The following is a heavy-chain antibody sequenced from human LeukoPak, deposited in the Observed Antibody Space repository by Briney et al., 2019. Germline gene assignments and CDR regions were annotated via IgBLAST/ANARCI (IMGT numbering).Heavy chain of an antibody. D-gene: IGHD1-26*01. CDR3: AKSVKWELSDFDY. J-gene: IGHJ4*02. CDR1: GFTFSSYW. CDR2: INQDGSEK. V-gene: IGHV3-7*03. Sequence: GGSLRLSCAASGFTFSSYWMSWVRQAPGKGLEWVANINQDGSEKYYVDSVKGRFTISRDNAKNSLYLQMNSLRAEDTALYYCAKSVKWELSDFDYWGQGTLVTVSS.